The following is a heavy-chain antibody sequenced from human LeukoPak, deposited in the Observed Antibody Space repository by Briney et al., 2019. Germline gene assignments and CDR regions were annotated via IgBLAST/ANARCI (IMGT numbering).Heavy chain of an antibody. Sequence: GESLTRSCTASGFTFSSCWMNWIRQAPGKGLGLVGNRKQDGSEKYYVDSVKGRFTISRDNAKNSLYLQLNSLSAEDTAVYYCARAYNDYGDLDAFDIWGQGTMVTVSS. D-gene: IGHD4-17*01. J-gene: IGHJ3*02. CDR3: ARAYNDYGDLDAFDI. V-gene: IGHV3-7*03. CDR2: RKQDGSEK. CDR1: GFTFSSCW.